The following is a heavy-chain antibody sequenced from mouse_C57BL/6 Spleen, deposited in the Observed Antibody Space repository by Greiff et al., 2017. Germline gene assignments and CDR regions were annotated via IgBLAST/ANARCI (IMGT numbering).Heavy chain of an antibody. V-gene: IGHV14-4*01. CDR2: IDPENGDT. J-gene: IGHJ1*03. CDR1: GFNIKDDY. D-gene: IGHD4-1*01. Sequence: EVKVEESGAELVRPGASVKLSCTASGFNIKDDYMHWVKQRPEQGLEWIGWIDPENGDTEYASKFQGKATITADTSSNTAYLQLSSLTSEDTAVYYCTTLTGYWYFDVWGTGTTVTVSS. CDR3: TTLTGYWYFDV.